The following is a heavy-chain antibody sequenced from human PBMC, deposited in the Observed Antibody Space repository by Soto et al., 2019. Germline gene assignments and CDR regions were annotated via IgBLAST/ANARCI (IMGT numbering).Heavy chain of an antibody. V-gene: IGHV1-3*01. CDR1: GYTFTRYT. Sequence: ASVKVSCKASGYTFTRYTMNWVRQAPGQRLEWMGWINPDNGNTKSSQKFQDRVIITRDTSASTAYMDLGSLRSEDTAVYYCARGIATGQLDPWGQGTLVTVSS. CDR2: INPDNGNT. CDR3: ARGIATGQLDP. D-gene: IGHD2-15*01. J-gene: IGHJ5*02.